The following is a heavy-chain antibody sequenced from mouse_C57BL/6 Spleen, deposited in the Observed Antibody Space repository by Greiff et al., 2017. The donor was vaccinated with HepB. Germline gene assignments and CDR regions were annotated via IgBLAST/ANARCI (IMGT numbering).Heavy chain of an antibody. CDR1: GFTFSDYY. CDR2: ISNGGGST. V-gene: IGHV5-12*01. Sequence: EVKLQESGGGLVQPGGSLKLSCAASGFTFSDYYMYWVRQTPEKRLEWVAYISNGGGSTYYPDTVKGRFTISRDNAKNTLYLQMSRLKSEDTAMYYCARQNYEIYYAMDYWGQGTSVTVSS. J-gene: IGHJ4*01. CDR3: ARQNYEIYYAMDY. D-gene: IGHD2-4*01.